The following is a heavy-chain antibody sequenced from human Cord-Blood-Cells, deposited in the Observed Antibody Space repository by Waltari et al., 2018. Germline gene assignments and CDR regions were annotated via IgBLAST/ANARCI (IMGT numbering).Heavy chain of an antibody. CDR1: GGSISSYY. D-gene: IGHD5-12*01. J-gene: IGHJ4*02. Sequence: QVQLQESGPGLVKPSETLSLTCTVSGGSISSYYWSWIRQPPGKGLEWIGYIYYSGSTNYNPSLKSRVTISVDTSKNQFSLKLSSVTAADTAVYYCARSHSGYEPVDYWGQGTLVTVSS. CDR3: ARSHSGYEPVDY. CDR2: IYYSGST. V-gene: IGHV4-59*01.